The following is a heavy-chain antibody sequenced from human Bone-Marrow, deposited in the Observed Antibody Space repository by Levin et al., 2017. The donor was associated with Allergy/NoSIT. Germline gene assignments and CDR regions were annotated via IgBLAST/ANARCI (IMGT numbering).Heavy chain of an antibody. J-gene: IGHJ4*02. Sequence: ASETLSLTCAISGDSVSSNSAAWNWIRQSPSRGLEWLGRTYYRSKWYNDYAVSVKSRITINPDTSKNQFSLQLNSVTPEDTAVYYCARVAGIAVAGLDFDYWGQGTLVTVSS. CDR3: ARVAGIAVAGLDFDY. V-gene: IGHV6-1*01. CDR2: TYYRSKWYN. D-gene: IGHD6-19*01. CDR1: GDSVSSNSAA.